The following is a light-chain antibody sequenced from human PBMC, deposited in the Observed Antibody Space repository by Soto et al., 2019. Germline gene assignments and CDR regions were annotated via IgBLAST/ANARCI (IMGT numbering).Light chain of an antibody. J-gene: IGLJ2*01. CDR1: SSDVGGYNY. CDR3: SSYAGSNIP. V-gene: IGLV2-8*01. Sequence: QLVLTQPPSASGSPGQSVTISCTGTSSDVGGYNYVSWYQQHPGKAPKLVIYEVSKRPSGVPDRFSGSKSGNTASLTVSGLQAEDEADYYCSSYAGSNIPFGGGTKLTVL. CDR2: EVS.